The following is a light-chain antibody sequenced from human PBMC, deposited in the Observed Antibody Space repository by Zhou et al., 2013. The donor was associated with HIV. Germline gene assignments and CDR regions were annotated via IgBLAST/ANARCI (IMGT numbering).Light chain of an antibody. V-gene: IGKV3-15*01. CDR3: QQYNNWPPLT. Sequence: DIVMTQSPATLSVSPGERATLSCRASESVSTNLAWYQQKPGQAPRLLMYGASTRATGIPVRFSGSGSGTEFALIISNMQSEDFAVYYCQQYNNWPPLTFGGGTKVEIK. CDR2: GAS. J-gene: IGKJ4*01. CDR1: ESVSTN.